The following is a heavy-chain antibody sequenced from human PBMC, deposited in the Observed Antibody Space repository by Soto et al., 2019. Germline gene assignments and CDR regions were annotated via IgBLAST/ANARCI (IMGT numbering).Heavy chain of an antibody. CDR2: IYYSGST. CDR3: TTDLLAERQWPLVPGTTFSFPYYGMDV. Sequence: SETLSLTCTVSGGSISSGGYYWSWIRQHPGKGLEWIGYIYYSGSTYYNPSLKSRVTISVDTSKNQFSLKLSSVTAEDTAVYYCTTDLLAERQWPLVPGTTFSFPYYGMDVWGQGTTVTVSS. D-gene: IGHD1-7*01. V-gene: IGHV4-31*03. J-gene: IGHJ6*02. CDR1: GGSISSGGYY.